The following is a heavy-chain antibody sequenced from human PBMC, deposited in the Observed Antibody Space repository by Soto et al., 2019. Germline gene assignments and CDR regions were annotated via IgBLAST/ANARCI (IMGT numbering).Heavy chain of an antibody. V-gene: IGHV3-66*01. Sequence: DVQLVESGGGLVQPGGSLRLSCAASGFTVSSNYVSWIRQAPGKGLEWVSAIYSGGSTFYADSVKGRFTISRDTSKNTLYLQMDSLRAEDTAVYYCARDRDSSSWFGYWGQGTLVTVSS. J-gene: IGHJ5*01. CDR3: ARDRDSSSWFGY. CDR1: GFTVSSNY. D-gene: IGHD6-13*01. CDR2: IYSGGST.